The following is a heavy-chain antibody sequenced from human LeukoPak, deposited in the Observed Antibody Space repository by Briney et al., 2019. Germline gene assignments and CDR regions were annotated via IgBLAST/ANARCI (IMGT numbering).Heavy chain of an antibody. CDR1: GFTFSSYS. CDR3: ARDARVAGTEYNWFDP. D-gene: IGHD6-19*01. V-gene: IGHV3-48*01. J-gene: IGHJ5*02. Sequence: GGSLRLSCAASGFTFSSYSMNWVRQAPGKGPEWVSYISSSSSTIYYADSVKGRFTISRDNAKNSLYLQMNSLRAEDTAVYYCARDARVAGTEYNWFDPWGQGTLVTVSS. CDR2: ISSSSSTI.